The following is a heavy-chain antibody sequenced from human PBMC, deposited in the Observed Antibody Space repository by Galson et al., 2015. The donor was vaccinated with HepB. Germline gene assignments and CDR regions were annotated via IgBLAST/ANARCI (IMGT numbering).Heavy chain of an antibody. CDR1: GFTFSSYA. Sequence: SLRLSCAASGFTFSSYAMDWVRQAPGKGLEWVAVISYDGSNKYYADSVKGRFTISRDNSKNTLYLQMNSLRAEDTAVYYCARGGILTGYPINWFDPWGQGTLVTVSS. V-gene: IGHV3-30*04. D-gene: IGHD3-9*01. CDR3: ARGGILTGYPINWFDP. J-gene: IGHJ5*02. CDR2: ISYDGSNK.